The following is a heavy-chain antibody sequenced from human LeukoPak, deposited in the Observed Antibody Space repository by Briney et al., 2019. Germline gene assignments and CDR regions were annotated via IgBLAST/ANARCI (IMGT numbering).Heavy chain of an antibody. J-gene: IGHJ4*02. CDR1: GYTFTSYW. CDR3: ARAAVLDY. CDR2: IYPGASNT. Sequence: GESLKISCQASGYTFTSYWIGWVRQMPGKGLELIGSIYPGASNTRYSPSFQGQVTISADKSINTAYLQWSSLKASDTAIYYCARAAVLDYWAQGTLATVSS. D-gene: IGHD2-15*01. V-gene: IGHV5-51*01.